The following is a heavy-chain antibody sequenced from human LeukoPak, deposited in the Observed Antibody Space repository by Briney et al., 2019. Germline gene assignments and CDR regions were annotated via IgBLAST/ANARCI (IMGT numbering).Heavy chain of an antibody. CDR3: ARAGLVVVPAKNSTAFDV. CDR2: SRNKANSYTT. V-gene: IGHV3-72*01. CDR1: GFTFSDPY. Sequence: PGGSLRLPLAASGFTFSDPYIDWVRQAPGEGLEWVGRSRNKANSYTTEYAASVKGRFTISRDVSKDSLYLQMNSLKTEDTAVYYCARAGLVVVPAKNSTAFDVWGQGTMVTVSS. J-gene: IGHJ3*01. D-gene: IGHD2-21*02.